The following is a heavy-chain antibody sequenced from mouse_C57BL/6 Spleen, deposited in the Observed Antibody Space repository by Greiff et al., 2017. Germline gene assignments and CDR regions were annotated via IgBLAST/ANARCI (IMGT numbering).Heavy chain of an antibody. Sequence: QVQLQQPGAELVKPGASVKLSCKASGYTFTSYWMQWVKQRPGQGLEWIGEIDPSDSYTNYNQKFKGKATFTVDTSSSTAYMQLSSLTSEDSAVYYCARAGTDWYFEVWGTGTTVTVSS. D-gene: IGHD3-3*01. CDR3: ARAGTDWYFEV. CDR2: IDPSDSYT. J-gene: IGHJ1*03. CDR1: GYTFTSYW. V-gene: IGHV1-50*01.